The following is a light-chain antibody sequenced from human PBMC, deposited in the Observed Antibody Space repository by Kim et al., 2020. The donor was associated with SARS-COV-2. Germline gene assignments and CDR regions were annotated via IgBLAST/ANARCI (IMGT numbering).Light chain of an antibody. Sequence: EIVLTQSPATLSLSPGERATLSCRASQSVSSYFAWYQQKPGQAPRLLIHDASNRATGIPARFSGSGSGTDFTLTISSLEPEDFAVYYCQQRSNWPINFGQGTRLEI. CDR1: QSVSSY. CDR3: QQRSNWPIN. V-gene: IGKV3-11*01. CDR2: DAS. J-gene: IGKJ5*01.